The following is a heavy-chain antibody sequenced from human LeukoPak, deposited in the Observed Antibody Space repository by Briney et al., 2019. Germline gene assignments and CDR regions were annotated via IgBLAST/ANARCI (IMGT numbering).Heavy chain of an antibody. CDR2: THRTGDT. Sequence: ASQTLSLTCAVSGGSISSGGYSWSWIRQPAGKGLEWIGRTHRTGDTNYNPSLKSRVTMSVDTPNNQFSLHFNSVIVADTAVYYCAREATENGYPYYADYWGQGVLVTVSS. D-gene: IGHD3-10*01. J-gene: IGHJ4*02. CDR3: AREATENGYPYYADY. CDR1: GGSISSGGYS. V-gene: IGHV4-61*02.